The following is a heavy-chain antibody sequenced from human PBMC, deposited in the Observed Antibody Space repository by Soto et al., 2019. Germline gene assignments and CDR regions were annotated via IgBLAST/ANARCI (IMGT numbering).Heavy chain of an antibody. D-gene: IGHD2-8*02. Sequence: LSLTCTVSGASITGTSYWSWIRQPAGKGLEWIGRFSLSGTTNYNPSLRSRVTMSADVSKNQFSLRLTSVTAADTALYYCARGMTPPGAPAWYYFDSWGQGTLVTVS. V-gene: IGHV4-4*07. CDR3: ARGMTPPGAPAWYYFDS. CDR2: FSLSGTT. J-gene: IGHJ4*02. CDR1: GASITGTSY.